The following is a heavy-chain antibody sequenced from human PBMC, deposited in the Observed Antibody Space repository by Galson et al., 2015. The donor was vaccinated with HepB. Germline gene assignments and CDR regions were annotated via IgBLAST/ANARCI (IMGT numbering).Heavy chain of an antibody. V-gene: IGHV3-48*03. CDR2: ISSSGSTI. Sequence: SLRLSCAASGFTFSSYEMNWVRQAPGKGLEWVSYISSSGSTIYYADSVKGRFTISRDNAKNSLYLQMNSLRAEDTAVYYCARAVKSYGSGNFYYYYAMDVWGQGTTVTVSS. D-gene: IGHD3-10*01. CDR3: ARAVKSYGSGNFYYYYAMDV. CDR1: GFTFSSYE. J-gene: IGHJ6*02.